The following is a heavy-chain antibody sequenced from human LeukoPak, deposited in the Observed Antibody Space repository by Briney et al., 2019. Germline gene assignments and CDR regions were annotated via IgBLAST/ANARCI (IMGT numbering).Heavy chain of an antibody. Sequence: PGGSLRLSCAASGFTVSSNYMSWVRQAPGKGLEWVSVIYSGGSTYYADSVKGRFTISRDNSKNTLYLQMNSLRAEDTAVYYCARLPYSSGWEYYFDYWGQGTLVTVSS. CDR1: GFTVSSNY. J-gene: IGHJ4*02. V-gene: IGHV3-53*01. CDR2: IYSGGST. D-gene: IGHD6-19*01. CDR3: ARLPYSSGWEYYFDY.